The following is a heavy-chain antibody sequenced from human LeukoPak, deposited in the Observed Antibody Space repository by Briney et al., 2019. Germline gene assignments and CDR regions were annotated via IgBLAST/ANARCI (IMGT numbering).Heavy chain of an antibody. Sequence: GGSLRLSCAVSGFTVSHEYMTWVRQAPGKGLEWLSVIYKDGSTYYADSVKGRFTTSRDNSKNTVYLQMNSLRVEDTAVYYCAKIVVITGTDYFDYWGQGTLVTVSS. J-gene: IGHJ4*02. V-gene: IGHV3-53*01. CDR2: IYKDGST. D-gene: IGHD3-22*01. CDR1: GFTVSHEY. CDR3: AKIVVITGTDYFDY.